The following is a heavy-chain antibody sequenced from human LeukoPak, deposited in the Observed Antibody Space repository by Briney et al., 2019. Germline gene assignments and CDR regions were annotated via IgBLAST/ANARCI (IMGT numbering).Heavy chain of an antibody. J-gene: IGHJ5*02. CDR1: GFTVGSDY. CDR3: ARNWFDP. CDR2: IYSGGST. V-gene: IGHV3-53*05. Sequence: GGSLRLSCAASGFTVGSDYMSWVRQAPGKGLEWVSVIYSGGSTYYADSVKGRFTISRDKSKNTVHLQMNSLRFEDTAMYYCARNWFDPWGQGTLVTVSS.